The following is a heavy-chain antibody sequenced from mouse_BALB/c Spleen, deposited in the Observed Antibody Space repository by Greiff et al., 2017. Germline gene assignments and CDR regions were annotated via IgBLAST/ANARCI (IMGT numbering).Heavy chain of an antibody. V-gene: IGHV5-17*02. CDR1: GFTFSSFG. CDR3: AREGILRLPGFAY. CDR2: ISSGSSTI. Sequence: QGVESGGGLVQPGGSRKLSCAASGFTFSSFGMHWVRQAPEKGLEWVAYISSGSSTIYYADTVKGRFTISRDNPKNTLFLQMTSLRSEDTAMYYCAREGILRLPGFAYWGQGTLVTVSA. D-gene: IGHD1-2*01. J-gene: IGHJ3*01.